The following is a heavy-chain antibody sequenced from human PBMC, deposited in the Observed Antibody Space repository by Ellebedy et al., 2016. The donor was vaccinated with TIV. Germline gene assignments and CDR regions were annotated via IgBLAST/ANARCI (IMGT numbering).Heavy chain of an antibody. CDR3: AREGGSLHSKGAVFDY. CDR1: GFTVSSNY. V-gene: IGHV3-66*01. J-gene: IGHJ4*02. D-gene: IGHD2-15*01. CDR2: IYSGGST. Sequence: GESLKIFCAASGFTVSSNYMSWVHQAPGKGLEWVSVIYSGGSTYYADSVKGRFTISRDSSKNTLYLQMDSLRAEDTAVYYCAREGGSLHSKGAVFDYWGQGTLVTVSS.